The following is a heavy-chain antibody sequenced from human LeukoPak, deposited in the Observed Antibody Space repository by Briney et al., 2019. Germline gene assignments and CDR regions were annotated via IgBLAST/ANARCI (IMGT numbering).Heavy chain of an antibody. Sequence: GGSLRLSCAASGFTFDDYAMHWVRQAPGKGLEWVSGISWNSGSIGYADSVKGRFTISRDNAKNSLYLQMNSLRAEDTALYYCAKDIRWELLRPDYWGQGTLVTVSS. V-gene: IGHV3-9*01. CDR2: ISWNSGSI. CDR3: AKDIRWELLRPDY. D-gene: IGHD1-26*01. J-gene: IGHJ4*02. CDR1: GFTFDDYA.